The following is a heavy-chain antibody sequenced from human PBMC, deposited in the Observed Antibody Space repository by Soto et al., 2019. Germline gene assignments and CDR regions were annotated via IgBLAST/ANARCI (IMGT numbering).Heavy chain of an antibody. V-gene: IGHV3-30*18. CDR3: ANSEYSRYKNIDV. Sequence: LRLSCAASGFTFRGYGMHWVRQAPGRGLEWVALISHDGSIKYYADSVRGRFTISRDNSKNTLYLQMNSLRAEDTAVYYCANSEYSRYKNIDVWGQGTTVTVSS. CDR2: ISHDGSIK. D-gene: IGHD5-18*01. CDR1: GFTFRGYG. J-gene: IGHJ6*02.